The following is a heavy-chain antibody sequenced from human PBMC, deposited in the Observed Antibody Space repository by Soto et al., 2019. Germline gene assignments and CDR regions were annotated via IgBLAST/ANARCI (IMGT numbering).Heavy chain of an antibody. Sequence: GGSLILSCAASGFTFSSYSMNWVRQAPGKGLEWVSSISSSSSYIYYADSVKGRFTISRDNAKNSLYLQMNSLRAEDTAVYYCARAPEWELRDYSYGMDVWGQGATVTVSS. CDR1: GFTFSSYS. J-gene: IGHJ6*02. CDR2: ISSSSSYI. CDR3: ARAPEWELRDYSYGMDV. V-gene: IGHV3-21*01. D-gene: IGHD1-26*01.